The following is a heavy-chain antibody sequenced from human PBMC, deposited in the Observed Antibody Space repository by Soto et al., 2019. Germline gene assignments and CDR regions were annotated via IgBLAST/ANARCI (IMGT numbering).Heavy chain of an antibody. CDR2: IKQDGSEK. Sequence: EVQLVEAGGGLVQPGGSLRLSCAASGFTFSSYWMSCVRQAPGKVLEWVANIKQDGSEKYYVYSVKGLFTISRANATNSLYLQMNSLRAEDTAVYYCATEGYCSGGSCYRRGYYFDYWGQGTLVTVSS. D-gene: IGHD2-15*01. CDR1: GFTFSSYW. CDR3: ATEGYCSGGSCYRRGYYFDY. V-gene: IGHV3-7*01. J-gene: IGHJ4*02.